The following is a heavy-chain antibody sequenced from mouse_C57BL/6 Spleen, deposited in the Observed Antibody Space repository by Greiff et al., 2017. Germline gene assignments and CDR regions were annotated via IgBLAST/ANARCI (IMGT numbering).Heavy chain of an antibody. CDR2: CYPGSGSI. Sequence: VQLQQSGAELVKPGASVKLSCKASGYTFTEYTIHWVKQRSGQGLEWIGWCYPGSGSIKYNEKFKDKATLTADKSASTVYMEVSRLTSEDSAVYFCARDEEGDYYGSGLYAMDYWGQGTSVTVSS. CDR1: GYTFTEYT. V-gene: IGHV1-62-2*01. CDR3: ARDEEGDYYGSGLYAMDY. J-gene: IGHJ4*01. D-gene: IGHD1-1*01.